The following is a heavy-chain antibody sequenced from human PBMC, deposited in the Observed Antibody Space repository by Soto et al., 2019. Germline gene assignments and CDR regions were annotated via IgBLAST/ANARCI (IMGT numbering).Heavy chain of an antibody. CDR3: AREIGAAAGTYYFDY. CDR2: IYYSGNT. CDR1: GDSVSSRGYF. V-gene: IGHV4-61*08. J-gene: IGHJ4*02. Sequence: SETLSLTCTVSGDSVSSRGYFWAWLRRPPGKGLEWIGYIYYSGNTYYNPSLKSRVTISVDTSKNQFSLKLSSVTAADTAVYYCAREIGAAAGTYYFDYWGQGTLVTVSS. D-gene: IGHD6-13*01.